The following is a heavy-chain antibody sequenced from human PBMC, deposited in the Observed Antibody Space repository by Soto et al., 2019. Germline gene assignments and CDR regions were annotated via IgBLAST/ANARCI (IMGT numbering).Heavy chain of an antibody. J-gene: IGHJ6*02. CDR3: ARDYGYSGYGYYYYYGMDV. Sequence: EVQLVESGGGLVQPGGSLRLSCAASGFTVSSNYMSWVRQAPGKGLEWVSVIYSGGSTYYADSVKGRFTISRHNSXNXLXXQMNSLRAEDTAVYYCARDYGYSGYGYYYYYGMDVWGQGTTVTVSS. V-gene: IGHV3-53*04. CDR1: GFTVSSNY. CDR2: IYSGGST. D-gene: IGHD5-12*01.